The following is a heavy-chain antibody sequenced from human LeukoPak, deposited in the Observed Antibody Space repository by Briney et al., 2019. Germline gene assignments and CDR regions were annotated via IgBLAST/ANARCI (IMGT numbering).Heavy chain of an antibody. V-gene: IGHV4-30-4*01. J-gene: IGHJ4*02. CDR2: IHYNGNT. CDR3: ARDSRLAAPDY. Sequence: SETLSLTCTVSGGSITSGDYLWNWIRQPPGKGLEWIGYIHYNGNTYYNPSLKSRVTVSVDTSKNQFSLNLNSVTAADTAVYYCARDSRLAAPDYWGQGTLVTVSS. D-gene: IGHD6-25*01. CDR1: GGSITSGDYL.